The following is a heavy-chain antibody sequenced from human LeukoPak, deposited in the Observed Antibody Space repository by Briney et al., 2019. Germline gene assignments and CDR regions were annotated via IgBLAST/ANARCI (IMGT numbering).Heavy chain of an antibody. CDR1: GGSISSYY. V-gene: IGHV4-4*07. D-gene: IGHD6-13*01. CDR2: IYTSGST. Sequence: SETLSLTCTVSGGSISSYYWSWIRQPAGKGLEWIGRIYTSGSTNYNPSLKSRVTMSVDTSKNQFSLQLSSVTAADTAVYYCARGGGVAAADPFDYWGQGTLVTVSS. J-gene: IGHJ4*02. CDR3: ARGGGVAAADPFDY.